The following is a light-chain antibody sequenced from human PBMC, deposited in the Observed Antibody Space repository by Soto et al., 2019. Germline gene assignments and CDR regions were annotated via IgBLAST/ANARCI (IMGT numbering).Light chain of an antibody. CDR3: HQFLRARLT. J-gene: IGKJ2*01. Sequence: EIVLTQSPGTLSLSPGESATLSCGASQSVDSGYLGWYQHKPGQDPRVLIDGASNRATGIPDRFSGSGSGTDFTLTITRLEPEDSAVYYCHQFLRARLTFGQGLKLEIK. V-gene: IGKV3-20*01. CDR1: QSVDSGY. CDR2: GAS.